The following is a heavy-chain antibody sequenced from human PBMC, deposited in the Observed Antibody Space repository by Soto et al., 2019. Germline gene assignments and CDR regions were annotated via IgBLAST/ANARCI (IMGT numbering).Heavy chain of an antibody. CDR2: ISGSGGST. J-gene: IGHJ4*02. D-gene: IGHD3-22*01. CDR1: GFTFSSYA. V-gene: IGHV3-23*01. CDR3: ANPTPPSFPYYYDSSGYW. Sequence: PGGSLRLSCAASGFTFSSYAMSWVRQAPGKGLEWVSAISGSGGSTYYADSVKGRFTISRDNSKNTLYLQMNSLRAEDTAVYYCANPTPPSFPYYYDSSGYWWGQGTLVTVSS.